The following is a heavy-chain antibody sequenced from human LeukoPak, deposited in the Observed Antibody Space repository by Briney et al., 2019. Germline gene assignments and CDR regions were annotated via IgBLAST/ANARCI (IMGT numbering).Heavy chain of an antibody. J-gene: IGHJ4*02. D-gene: IGHD3-10*01. CDR2: ISSSSSYI. CDR3: ARVRDRGCSDY. CDR1: GFTFSSYS. V-gene: IGHV3-21*01. Sequence: GGSLRLSCAAYGFTFSSYSMNWVRQAPGNGLEWVSSISSSSSYIYYADSVKGRFTISRDNAKNSLYLQMNSLRAEDTAVYYCARVRDRGCSDYWGQGTLVTVSS.